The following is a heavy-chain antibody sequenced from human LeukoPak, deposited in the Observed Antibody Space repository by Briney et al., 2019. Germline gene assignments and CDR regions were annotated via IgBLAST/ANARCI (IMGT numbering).Heavy chain of an antibody. D-gene: IGHD2-2*01. V-gene: IGHV1-18*01. J-gene: IGHJ6*03. CDR1: NYNLDNSG. CDR2: ISPHNVST. CDR3: ARDAVRVVPAAPYYYYYMDV. Sequence: ASVKVSCKTSNYNLDNSGITWVRQAPGHGLEWMGWISPHNVSTKYAQRFQGRVTLSTDTSTSTAYMELRSLRSDDTAVYYCARDAVRVVPAAPYYYYYMDVWGKGTTVTVSS.